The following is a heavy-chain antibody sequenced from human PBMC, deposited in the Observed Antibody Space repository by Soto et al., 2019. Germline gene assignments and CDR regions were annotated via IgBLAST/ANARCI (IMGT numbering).Heavy chain of an antibody. V-gene: IGHV4-59*08. D-gene: IGHD4-4*01. CDR3: ARHPDYRNNNFYYDMDV. Sequence: PSETLSLTCAVSGGSISGYYWSWIRQPPGKGLEWIGYIFYSGSTNYNPSLKSRLTISVDTSKNQFSLKLTSVTAADSAVYYCARHPDYRNNNFYYDMDVWGQGTTVTVSS. CDR1: GGSISGYY. CDR2: IFYSGST. J-gene: IGHJ6*02.